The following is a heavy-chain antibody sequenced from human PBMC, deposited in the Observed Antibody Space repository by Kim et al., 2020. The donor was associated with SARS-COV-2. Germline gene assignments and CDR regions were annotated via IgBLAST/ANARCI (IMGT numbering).Heavy chain of an antibody. CDR3: ARGGGHYGPFDY. J-gene: IGHJ4*02. Sequence: GGSLRLSCAASGFTFSSYAMHWVRQAPGKGLEWVAVITYDGSNKYYADSVKGRFTISRDNSKNTLYLQMNSLRAEDTAVYYCARGGGHYGPFDYWGQGTLVTVSS. D-gene: IGHD3-10*01. CDR2: ITYDGSNK. CDR1: GFTFSSYA. V-gene: IGHV3-30*04.